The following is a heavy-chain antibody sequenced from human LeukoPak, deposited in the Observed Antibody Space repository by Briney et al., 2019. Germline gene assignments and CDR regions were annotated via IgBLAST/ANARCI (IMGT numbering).Heavy chain of an antibody. CDR1: GFTFSSYG. J-gene: IGHJ4*02. CDR2: TWYDGGTK. V-gene: IGHV3-33*01. Sequence: GGSLRLSCAASGFTFSSYGMHWVRQAPGKGLEWVAVTWYDGGTKYYADSVKGRFTIPRDNPKNTLYLQMNNLRVEDTALYYCARDEGAAVTLDGYFDYWGQGTLVTVSS. CDR3: ARDEGAAVTLDGYFDY. D-gene: IGHD4-17*01.